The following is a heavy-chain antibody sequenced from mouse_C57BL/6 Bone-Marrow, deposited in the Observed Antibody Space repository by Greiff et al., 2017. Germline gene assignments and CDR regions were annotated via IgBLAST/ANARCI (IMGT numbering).Heavy chain of an antibody. Sequence: EVQRVESGGDLVKPGGSLKLSCAASGFTFSSYGMSWVRQTPDKRLEWVATISSGGSYTYYPDSVKGRFTISRDNAKNTLYLQMSSLKSEDTAMYYCARNGSLLYWYFDVWGTGTTVTVSS. V-gene: IGHV5-6*01. D-gene: IGHD1-1*01. CDR3: ARNGSLLYWYFDV. CDR1: GFTFSSYG. CDR2: ISSGGSYT. J-gene: IGHJ1*03.